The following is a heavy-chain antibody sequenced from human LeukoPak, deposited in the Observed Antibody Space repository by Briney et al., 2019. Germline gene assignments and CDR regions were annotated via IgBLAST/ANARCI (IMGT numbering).Heavy chain of an antibody. Sequence: GASVKVSCKASGGTFSSYAISWVRQAPGQGLEWMGGIIPIFGTANYAQKFQGRVTITADESTSTAYMELSSLRSDDTAVYYCARAYGSGSWPFYYYGMDVWGQGTTVTVSS. CDR2: IIPIFGTA. CDR3: ARAYGSGSWPFYYYGMDV. J-gene: IGHJ6*02. CDR1: GGTFSSYA. D-gene: IGHD3-10*01. V-gene: IGHV1-69*13.